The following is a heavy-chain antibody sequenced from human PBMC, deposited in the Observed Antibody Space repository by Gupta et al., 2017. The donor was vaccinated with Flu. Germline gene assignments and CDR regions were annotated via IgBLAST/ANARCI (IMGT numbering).Heavy chain of an antibody. J-gene: IGHJ5*02. CDR1: STNSYY. V-gene: IGHV4-39*02. CDR3: ARERSAWPNWLDP. Sequence: STNSYYWGWVRQPPGKGLEWIASVYYSGSTYYNPSLKSRVTISLDTSENQFSLKLYSVTAADTAVDYCARERSAWPNWLDPWGQGTLVTVSS. CDR2: VYYSGST. D-gene: IGHD6-19*01.